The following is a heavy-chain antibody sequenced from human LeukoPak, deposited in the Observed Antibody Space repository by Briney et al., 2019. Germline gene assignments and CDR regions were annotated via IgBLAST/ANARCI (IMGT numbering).Heavy chain of an antibody. CDR1: GFTVSSNY. CDR3: ARDGLRFLEWLPVDYYYMDV. CDR2: IYSGGST. V-gene: IGHV3-66*02. Sequence: GGSLRLSCAASGFTVSSNYMSWVRQAPGKGLEWVSVIYSGGSTYYADSVKGRFTISRDNSKNTLYLQMNSLRAEDTAVYYCARDGLRFLEWLPVDYYYMDVWGKGTTVTVSS. D-gene: IGHD3-3*01. J-gene: IGHJ6*03.